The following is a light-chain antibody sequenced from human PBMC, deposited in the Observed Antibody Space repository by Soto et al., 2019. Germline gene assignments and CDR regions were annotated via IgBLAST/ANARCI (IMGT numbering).Light chain of an antibody. V-gene: IGKV1-5*03. CDR1: QSISSW. Sequence: DIQMTQSPFTLSASVGDRVTITCRASQSISSWLAWYQQKPGKAPKLLIYKASTLESGVPSNFSGSGSGTEFTLTISSLQPDDSATYYCQQYKSYSPRTFGQGTKVDIK. CDR3: QQYKSYSPRT. CDR2: KAS. J-gene: IGKJ1*01.